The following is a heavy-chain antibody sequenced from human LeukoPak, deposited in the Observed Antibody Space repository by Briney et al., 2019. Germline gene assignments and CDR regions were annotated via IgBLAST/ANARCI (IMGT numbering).Heavy chain of an antibody. J-gene: IGHJ6*04. D-gene: IGHD2-2*02. CDR1: GGSFSGYY. V-gene: IGHV4-34*01. Sequence: SETLSLTCAVYGGSFSGYYWSWIRQPPGKGLEWIGEINHSGSTNYNPSLKSRVTISVDTSKNQFSLKLSFVTAADTAVYYCARGALGYCSSTSCYRVYYYYGMDVWGKGTTVTVSS. CDR3: ARGALGYCSSTSCYRVYYYYGMDV. CDR2: INHSGST.